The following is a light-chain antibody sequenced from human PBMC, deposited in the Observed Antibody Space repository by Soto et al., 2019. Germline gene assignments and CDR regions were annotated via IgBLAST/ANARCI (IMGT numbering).Light chain of an antibody. CDR3: QNYGRAPRT. Sequence: DIEMTQSPSSMSASVGDRVTISCRAIQGISNYLAWYQQKPGKVPMLLINAASTLQSGVPSGFSGRGSGKDFTLTVSILKGGDVATCNCQNYGRAPRTFSQWTKLEI. CDR1: QGISNY. V-gene: IGKV1-27*01. CDR2: AAS. J-gene: IGKJ2*01.